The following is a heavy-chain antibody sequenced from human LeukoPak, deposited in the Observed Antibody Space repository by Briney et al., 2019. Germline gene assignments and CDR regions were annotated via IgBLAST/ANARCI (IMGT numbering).Heavy chain of an antibody. CDR1: GFTFSNAW. CDR2: IKSKTKSGTT. Sequence: GGSLRLSCAASGFTFSNAWMSWVRQAPGKGLEWVGRIKSKTKSGTTDYAAPVKGRFTISRDDSKNTLCLQMNSLKTEDTAVYYCTTDYVWGTYRYFDYWGQGTLVTVSS. J-gene: IGHJ4*02. D-gene: IGHD3-16*02. CDR3: TTDYVWGTYRYFDY. V-gene: IGHV3-15*01.